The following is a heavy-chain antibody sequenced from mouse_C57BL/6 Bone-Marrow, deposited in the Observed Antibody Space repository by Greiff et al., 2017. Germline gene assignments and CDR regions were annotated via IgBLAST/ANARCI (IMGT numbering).Heavy chain of an antibody. CDR3: ARYDVACFDV. V-gene: IGHV1-76*01. CDR2: IYPGSGNT. Sequence: VQGVESGAVLVRPGASVKLSCKASGYTFTDYYINWVKQRPGQGLEWIARIYPGSGNTYYNEKFKGKATLTAVTSASTAYMQLRSLTSEDSAVXFCARYDVACFDVWGTGTTVTVSS. D-gene: IGHD2-3*01. CDR1: GYTFTDYY. J-gene: IGHJ1*03.